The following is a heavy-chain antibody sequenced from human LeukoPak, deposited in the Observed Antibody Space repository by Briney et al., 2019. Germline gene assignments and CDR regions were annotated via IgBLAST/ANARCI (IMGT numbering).Heavy chain of an antibody. V-gene: IGHV4-61*02. Sequence: SETLSLTCTVSGNSISSGDYYWSWIRQPAGKGLEWIGRIYTSGSTTYNPSLKSRVTISGDTSENQFSLRLSSVTAADAAVYYCARASYSYDISGWVPFDYWGQGTLVTVSS. CDR3: ARASYSYDISGWVPFDY. D-gene: IGHD3-22*01. J-gene: IGHJ4*02. CDR2: IYTSGST. CDR1: GNSISSGDYY.